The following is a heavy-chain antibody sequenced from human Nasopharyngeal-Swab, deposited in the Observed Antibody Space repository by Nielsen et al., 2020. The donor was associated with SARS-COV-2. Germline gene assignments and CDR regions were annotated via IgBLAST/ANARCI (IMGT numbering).Heavy chain of an antibody. CDR2: ISYDGSNK. CDR3: AKNRPDYYDSSGYSWCFDL. J-gene: IGHJ2*01. Sequence: GESMKISCAASGFTFSSYGMNWVRQARGKGLEWVAVISYDGSNKYYADSVKGRFTISRDNSKNTLYLQMNSLRAEDTAVYYCAKNRPDYYDSSGYSWCFDLWGRGTLVTVSS. CDR1: GFTFSSYG. V-gene: IGHV3-30*18. D-gene: IGHD3-22*01.